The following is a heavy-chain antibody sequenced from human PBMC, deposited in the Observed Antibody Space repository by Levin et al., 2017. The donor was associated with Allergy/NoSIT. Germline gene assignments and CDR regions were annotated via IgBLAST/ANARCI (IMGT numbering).Heavy chain of an antibody. CDR2: IIPIFGTV. V-gene: IGHV1-69*01. D-gene: IGHD6-13*01. J-gene: IGHJ5*02. CDR3: ARETSSSWYDKRRHWFGP. Sequence: LGESLKISCKASGGTFSNHAISWVRQAPGQGLEWMGGIIPIFGTVNYAQKFQGRVTITADESTSTAYMELSRLKSDDTAVYYCARETSSSWYDKRRHWFGPWGQGTLVTVSS. CDR1: GGTFSNHA.